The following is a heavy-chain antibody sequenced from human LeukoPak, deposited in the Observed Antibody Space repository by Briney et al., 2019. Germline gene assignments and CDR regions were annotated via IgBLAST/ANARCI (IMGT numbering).Heavy chain of an antibody. Sequence: GGSLRLSCAASAFTVSSNYMSWVRQAPGKGLEWVSVVFSGGTTYYADYVKGRFTISRDNSKNTLYLQMNSLRAEDTAVYYCARGSRSPSGTYHYYFDYWGQGTLVTVSS. CDR1: AFTVSSNY. V-gene: IGHV3-53*01. CDR3: ARGSRSPSGTYHYYFDY. CDR2: VFSGGTT. J-gene: IGHJ4*02. D-gene: IGHD1-26*01.